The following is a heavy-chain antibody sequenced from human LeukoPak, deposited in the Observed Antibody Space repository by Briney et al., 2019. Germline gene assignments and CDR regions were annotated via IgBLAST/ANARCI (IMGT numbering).Heavy chain of an antibody. CDR3: AKASDVDTDAFDI. CDR1: GFTLSSYA. Sequence: PGGSLRLSCAASGFTLSSYAMSWVRQAPGKGLEWVSAISGSGGSTYYADSVKGRFTISRDNSKNTLYLQMNSLRAEDTAVYYCAKASDVDTDAFDIWGQGTMVTVSS. CDR2: ISGSGGST. D-gene: IGHD5-18*01. J-gene: IGHJ3*02. V-gene: IGHV3-23*01.